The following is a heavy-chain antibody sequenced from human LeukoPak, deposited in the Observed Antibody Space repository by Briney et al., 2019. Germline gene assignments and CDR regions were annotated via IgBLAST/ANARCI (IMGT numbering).Heavy chain of an antibody. J-gene: IGHJ4*02. CDR3: ARDQPSSYYFDY. D-gene: IGHD1-1*01. Sequence: SQTLSLTCAVSGGSISSGGYSWSWIRQPPGKGLEWIGYIYHSGSTYYNPSLKSRVTISVDRSKNQFSLKLSSVTAADTAVYYCARDQPSSYYFDYWGQGTLVTVSS. V-gene: IGHV4-30-2*01. CDR2: IYHSGST. CDR1: GGSISSGGYS.